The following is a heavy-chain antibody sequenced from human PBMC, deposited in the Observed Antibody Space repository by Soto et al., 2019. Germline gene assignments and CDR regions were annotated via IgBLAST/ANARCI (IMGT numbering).Heavy chain of an antibody. CDR3: AKDHASYDAFDI. J-gene: IGHJ3*02. CDR2: ISWNSGSI. Sequence: EVQLVESGGGLVQPGRSLRLSCAASGFTFDDYAMHWVRQAPGKGLEWVSGISWNSGSIGYADSVKGRFTISRDNAKNSLYLQLNSLRAEDTALYYCAKDHASYDAFDIWGQGTMVTVSS. CDR1: GFTFDDYA. V-gene: IGHV3-9*01.